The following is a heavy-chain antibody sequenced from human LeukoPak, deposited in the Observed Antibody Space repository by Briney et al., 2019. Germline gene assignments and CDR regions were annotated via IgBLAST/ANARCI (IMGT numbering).Heavy chain of an antibody. V-gene: IGHV3-11*05. CDR1: GFTFSDYY. J-gene: IGHJ5*02. CDR2: ISSSSSYT. Sequence: PGGSLRLSCAASGFTFSDYYMSWIRQAPGKGLEWVSYISSSSSYTNYADSVKGRFTISRDNAKNSLYLQMNSLRAEDTAVYYCVRVEWYCSGGSCYGNWFDPWGQGTLVTVSS. D-gene: IGHD2-15*01. CDR3: VRVEWYCSGGSCYGNWFDP.